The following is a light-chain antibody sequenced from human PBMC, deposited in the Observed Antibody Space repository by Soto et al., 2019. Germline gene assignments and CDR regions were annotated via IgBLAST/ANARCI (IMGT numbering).Light chain of an antibody. CDR1: TSDVGDFNY. J-gene: IGLJ2*01. CDR2: GVT. V-gene: IGLV2-14*03. Sequence: QSALTQPASVSGSPGQSITISCIGATSDVGDFNYVSWYQHHPGKAPKLLIYGVTNRPSGVSNRFSGSKSDNTASLTISGLQADDEADYYCSSYTSRSPVFFGGGTKLTVL. CDR3: SSYTSRSPVF.